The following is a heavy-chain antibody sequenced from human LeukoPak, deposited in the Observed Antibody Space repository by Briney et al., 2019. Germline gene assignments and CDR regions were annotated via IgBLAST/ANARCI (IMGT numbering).Heavy chain of an antibody. D-gene: IGHD6-6*01. CDR3: ARHREYSSSSPFDY. CDR2: IYYTGST. Sequence: ASETLSLTCSVSGGSISSLYWSWIRQPPGKGLEWIGYIYYTGSTNYNPSLKSRVTMFVDMSKNQFSLRLSSVTAADTAVYYCARHREYSSSSPFDYWGQGTLVTVSS. J-gene: IGHJ4*02. V-gene: IGHV4-59*08. CDR1: GGSISSLY.